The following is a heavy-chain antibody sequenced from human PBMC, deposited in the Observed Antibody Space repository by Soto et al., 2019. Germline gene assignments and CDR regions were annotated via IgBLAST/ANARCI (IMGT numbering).Heavy chain of an antibody. V-gene: IGHV1-18*01. J-gene: IGHJ4*02. Sequence: GASVKVSCKASGYTFTSYGISWVRQAPGQGLEWMGSINPYNGNTNYAQKLQGRVTMTTDTSTSSASMELRSLRSDDTAVYYCARAWFGDFVYYFDYWGQGTLVTVSS. D-gene: IGHD3-10*01. CDR2: INPYNGNT. CDR3: ARAWFGDFVYYFDY. CDR1: GYTFTSYG.